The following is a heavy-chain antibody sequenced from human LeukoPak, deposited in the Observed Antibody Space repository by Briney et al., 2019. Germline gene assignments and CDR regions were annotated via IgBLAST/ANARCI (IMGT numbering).Heavy chain of an antibody. Sequence: GGSLRLSCAASGFSFSSYSINWVRQAPGKALEWVSSISGGSSFISYADSVKGRFIISRDNAKNSLSLRMNSLRAEDTAVYYCAREDYGSGSYLNWFDSWGQGTLVTVSS. CDR1: GFSFSSYS. V-gene: IGHV3-21*01. CDR2: ISGGSSFI. J-gene: IGHJ5*01. D-gene: IGHD3-10*01. CDR3: AREDYGSGSYLNWFDS.